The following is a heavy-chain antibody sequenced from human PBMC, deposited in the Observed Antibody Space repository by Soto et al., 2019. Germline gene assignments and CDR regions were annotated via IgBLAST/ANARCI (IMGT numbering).Heavy chain of an antibody. J-gene: IGHJ6*02. CDR3: ARGFGDTYYYYGMDV. CDR1: GFTVSSYS. D-gene: IGHD3-10*01. V-gene: IGHV3-48*02. Sequence: GGSLRLSCAASGFTVSSYSMNWVRQAPGKGLEWVSYISSSSSTIYYADSVKGRFTISRDNAKNSLYLQMNSLRDEDTAVYYCARGFGDTYYYYGMDVWGQGTTVTVSS. CDR2: ISSSSSTI.